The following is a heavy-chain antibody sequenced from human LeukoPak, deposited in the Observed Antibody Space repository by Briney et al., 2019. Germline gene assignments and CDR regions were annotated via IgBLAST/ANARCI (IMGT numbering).Heavy chain of an antibody. J-gene: IGHJ4*02. CDR3: AREAPAAAQYFDY. Sequence: ASVKVSCKTSGYSFTTYGVTWVRQAPRQGLEWMGWISAYNGDTNYAQKFQGRFTMTTDTSTNTANMELRSLRSEDTAVYYCAREAPAAAQYFDYWGQGTLVTVSS. CDR1: GYSFTTYG. CDR2: ISAYNGDT. D-gene: IGHD6-13*01. V-gene: IGHV1-18*01.